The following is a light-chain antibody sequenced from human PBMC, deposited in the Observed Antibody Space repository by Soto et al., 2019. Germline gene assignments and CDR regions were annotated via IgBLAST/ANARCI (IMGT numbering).Light chain of an antibody. V-gene: IGKV4-1*01. CDR1: QSVLYSSNNKNY. Sequence: DIVMTQSQDSLAVSLGESATINCKSSQSVLYSSNNKNYLAWYQQKPGQPPKLLIYWASTRESGVPDRFSGSGSGTDFNITISSLQAEDVAVYYCQPYYNTAAFGQGTKVEIK. CDR2: WAS. CDR3: QPYYNTAA. J-gene: IGKJ1*01.